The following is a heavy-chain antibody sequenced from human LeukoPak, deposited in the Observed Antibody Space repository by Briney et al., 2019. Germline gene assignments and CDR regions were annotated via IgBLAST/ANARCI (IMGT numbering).Heavy chain of an antibody. CDR2: INHSGST. D-gene: IGHD4-17*01. V-gene: IGHV4-34*01. CDR1: GGSFSGYY. CDR3: ARVLYGDYAI. Sequence: SETLSLTCAVYGGSFSGYYLSWIRQPPGKGLEWIGEINHSGSTNYNPSLKSRVTISVDTSKNQFSLKLSSVTAADTAVYYCARVLYGDYAIWGQGTMVTVSS. J-gene: IGHJ3*02.